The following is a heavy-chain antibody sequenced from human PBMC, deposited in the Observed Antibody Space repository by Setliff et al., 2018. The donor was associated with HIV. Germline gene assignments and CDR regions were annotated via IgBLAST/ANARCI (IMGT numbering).Heavy chain of an antibody. V-gene: IGHV3-21*01. Sequence: GGSLRLSCAASGFTFSSYSMNWVRQAPGKGLEWVSSISSSSSYIYYAESVKGRFTISRYNAKKSLYLQMNSLRADDTAVYYCASSLVATNYYYGMDVWGQGTTVTVSS. CDR3: ASSLVATNYYYGMDV. CDR2: ISSSSSYI. J-gene: IGHJ6*02. CDR1: GFTFSSYS. D-gene: IGHD5-12*01.